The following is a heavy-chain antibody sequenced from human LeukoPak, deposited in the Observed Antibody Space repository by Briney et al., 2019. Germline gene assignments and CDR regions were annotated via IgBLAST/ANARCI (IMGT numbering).Heavy chain of an antibody. D-gene: IGHD6-19*01. CDR1: GFTFSSYS. CDR3: ARPFTRIAVAGTGAFDI. J-gene: IGHJ3*02. Sequence: PGGSLRLSCAASGFTFSSYSMNWVRQAPGKGLEWVSYISSSSSTIYYADSVKGRFTISRDNAKNSLYLQMNSLRAEDTAVYYCARPFTRIAVAGTGAFDIWGQGTMVTVSS. V-gene: IGHV3-48*01. CDR2: ISSSSSTI.